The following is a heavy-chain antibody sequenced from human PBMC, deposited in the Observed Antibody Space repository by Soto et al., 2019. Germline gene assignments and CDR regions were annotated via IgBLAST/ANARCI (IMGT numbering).Heavy chain of an antibody. Sequence: GGSLRLSCAASGFTFSSYAMSWVRQAPGKGLEWVSAISGSGGSTYYADSVKGRFTISRDNSKNTLYLQMNSLRAEDTAVYYCAEGYDSFLALDYWGQGTLVTVSS. CDR1: GFTFSSYA. CDR3: AEGYDSFLALDY. V-gene: IGHV3-23*01. D-gene: IGHD3-22*01. J-gene: IGHJ4*02. CDR2: ISGSGGST.